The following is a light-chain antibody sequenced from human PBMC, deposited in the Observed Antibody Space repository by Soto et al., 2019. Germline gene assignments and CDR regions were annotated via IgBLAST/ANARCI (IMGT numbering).Light chain of an antibody. V-gene: IGKV3-20*01. CDR1: QSVTSSY. CDR2: GAS. Sequence: EIVLTQSPGTLSLSPGERATLSCRASQSVTSSYLAWYQQKPGQAPRLLIYGASSRATGIPDRFSGSGSGTDFPLTLSRLEPEDFAVYYCQQYGNSPLTFAGGTKVEIK. J-gene: IGKJ4*01. CDR3: QQYGNSPLT.